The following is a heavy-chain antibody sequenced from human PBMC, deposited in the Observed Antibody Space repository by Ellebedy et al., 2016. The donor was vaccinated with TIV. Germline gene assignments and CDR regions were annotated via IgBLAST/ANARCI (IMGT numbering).Heavy chain of an antibody. CDR2: INPNSGGT. D-gene: IGHD4-17*01. Sequence: AASVKVSCKASGYTFTGYYMNWVRQAPGQGLEWMGWINPNSGGTNYAQKFQGRVTMTRDTSIRTAYMELSRLRSDDTAVYYCASLPHYGDSGPWGQGTLVTVSS. J-gene: IGHJ5*02. CDR3: ASLPHYGDSGP. CDR1: GYTFTGYY. V-gene: IGHV1-2*02.